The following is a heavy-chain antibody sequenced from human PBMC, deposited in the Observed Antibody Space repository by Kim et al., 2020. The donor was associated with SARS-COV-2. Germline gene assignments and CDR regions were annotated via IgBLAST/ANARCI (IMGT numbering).Heavy chain of an antibody. CDR3: ARDSRYCSGGNCYSLLFDY. J-gene: IGHJ4*02. V-gene: IGHV3-11*06. D-gene: IGHD2-15*01. Sequence: GRFTISRDNAKNSLYLQMNSLRAEDTAVYYCARDSRYCSGGNCYSLLFDYWGQGTLVTVSS.